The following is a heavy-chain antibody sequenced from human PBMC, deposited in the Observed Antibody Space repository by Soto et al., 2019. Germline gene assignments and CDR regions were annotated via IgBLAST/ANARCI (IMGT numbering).Heavy chain of an antibody. CDR3: ASTYYTGSSGPFDY. CDR1: GDSISSGGYY. J-gene: IGHJ4*02. Sequence: SETLSLTCTVSGDSISSGGYYWSWIRQHPGKGLEWIGYIYYSGTTYYNPSLESRVTISADTSENQFSLKVNSVTVADTAVYYCASTYYTGSSGPFDYWGQGTLVTVSS. V-gene: IGHV4-31*03. CDR2: IYYSGTT. D-gene: IGHD3-22*01.